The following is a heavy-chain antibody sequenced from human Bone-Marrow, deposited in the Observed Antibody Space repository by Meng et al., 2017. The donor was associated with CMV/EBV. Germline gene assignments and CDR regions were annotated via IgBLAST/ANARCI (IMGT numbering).Heavy chain of an antibody. D-gene: IGHD1-7*01. CDR3: ALELELVG. J-gene: IGHJ4*02. CDR1: GYSFSSYW. V-gene: IGHV5-51*01. CDR2: IYPGDSDA. Sequence: GESLKISCKGSGYSFSSYWIGWVRQMPGKGLEWMGVIYPGDSDARYSPSLQGQVTMSADKSISTAYLQWSSLKASDTAMYYCALELELVGWGQGTLVTVSS.